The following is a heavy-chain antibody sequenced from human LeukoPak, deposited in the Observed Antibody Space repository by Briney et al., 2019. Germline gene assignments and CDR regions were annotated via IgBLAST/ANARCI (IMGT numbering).Heavy chain of an antibody. D-gene: IGHD2-2*01. V-gene: IGHV4-31*01. Sequence: SETLSLTCTVSGGSISSGGYYWRWLRQHPGKGLEWIGYIYYSGSTYYNPSLKSQVTISVDTSKNQFSLKLSSVTAADTAVYYCARTGRKVCSSTSCLGWFDPWGQGTLVTVSS. CDR2: IYYSGST. CDR1: GGSISSGGYY. J-gene: IGHJ5*02. CDR3: ARTGRKVCSSTSCLGWFDP.